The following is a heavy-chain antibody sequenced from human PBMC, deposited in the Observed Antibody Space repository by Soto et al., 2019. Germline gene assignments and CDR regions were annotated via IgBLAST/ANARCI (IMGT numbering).Heavy chain of an antibody. CDR3: AAGFNGDYDDY. Sequence: GASVKVSCKASGGTFSSYAISWVRQAPGQGLEWMGGIIPIFGTANYAQKFQGRVTITADESTSTAYMELSSLRSEDTAVYYCAAGFNGDYDDYWGQGTLVTVSS. CDR1: GGTFSSYA. J-gene: IGHJ4*02. V-gene: IGHV1-69*13. CDR2: IIPIFGTA. D-gene: IGHD4-17*01.